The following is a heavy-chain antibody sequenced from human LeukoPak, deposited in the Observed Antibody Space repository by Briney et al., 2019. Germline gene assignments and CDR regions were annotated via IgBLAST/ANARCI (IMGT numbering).Heavy chain of an antibody. CDR1: GFTFSSYS. Sequence: PGGSLRLSCAASGFTFSSYSMNWVRQAPGKGLEWVSYISSSSSTIYYADSVKGRFTISRDDAKNSLYLHMNSLRAEDTAVYYCARILYHSHDYWGRGTLVTVSS. V-gene: IGHV3-48*04. J-gene: IGHJ4*02. CDR3: ARILYHSHDY. CDR2: ISSSSSTI. D-gene: IGHD3-9*01.